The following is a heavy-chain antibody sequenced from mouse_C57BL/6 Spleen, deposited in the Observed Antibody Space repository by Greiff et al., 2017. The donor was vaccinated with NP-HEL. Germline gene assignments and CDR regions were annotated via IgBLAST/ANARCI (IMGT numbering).Heavy chain of an antibody. Sequence: EVQLQQSGPELVKPGASVKIPCKASGYTFTDYNMDWVKQSHGKSLEWIGDINPNNGGTIYNQKFKGKATLTVDKSSSTAYMELRSLTSEDTAVYYCARRPSPKLGRDWFAYWGQGTLVTVSA. CDR3: ARRPSPKLGRDWFAY. D-gene: IGHD4-1*01. V-gene: IGHV1-18*01. CDR2: INPNNGGT. CDR1: GYTFTDYN. J-gene: IGHJ3*01.